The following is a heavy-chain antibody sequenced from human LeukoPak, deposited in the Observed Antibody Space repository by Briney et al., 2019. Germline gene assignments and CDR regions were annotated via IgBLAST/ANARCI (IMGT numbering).Heavy chain of an antibody. J-gene: IGHJ4*02. CDR2: IASDGSST. D-gene: IGHD4-23*01. CDR1: GFTFSSYW. CDR3: ARGRPHGNDY. Sequence: GGSLRLSCAASGFTFSSYWMNRVRQAPGKGLVWVSRIASDGSSTTYVDSVKGRFSISRDNAKNTLYLQMNSLRVEDTAVYYCARGRPHGNDYWGQGTLVTVSS. V-gene: IGHV3-74*01.